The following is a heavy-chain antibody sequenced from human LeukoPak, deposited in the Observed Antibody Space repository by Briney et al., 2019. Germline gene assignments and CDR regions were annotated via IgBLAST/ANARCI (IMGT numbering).Heavy chain of an antibody. CDR3: AREADILTGYTYFDY. J-gene: IGHJ4*02. V-gene: IGHV4-4*07. CDR1: GGSISSYY. Sequence: SETLSLTCTVSGGSISSYYWSWIRQPAGKGLEWIGRIYASGNINYNPSLKSRVTMSLDTSKNQFSLKLSSVTAADTAVYFCAREADILTGYTYFDYWGQGTLVTVSS. CDR2: IYASGNI. D-gene: IGHD3-9*01.